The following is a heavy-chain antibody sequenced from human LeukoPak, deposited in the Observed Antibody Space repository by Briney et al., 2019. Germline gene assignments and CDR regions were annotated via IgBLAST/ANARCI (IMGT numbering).Heavy chain of an antibody. V-gene: IGHV3-30*18. CDR3: AKGDFPVGYFDG. J-gene: IGHJ4*02. CDR2: ISYDGSNK. CDR1: GFTFRSYG. D-gene: IGHD1-26*01. Sequence: GRTLRLSCAASGFTFRSYGMHWVRHAPAKGLELVAVISYDGSNKYYADSAEGRFTISRDNSKNTLYLQMNALRAEETAVYNSAKGDFPVGYFDGWGEGSLVTVS.